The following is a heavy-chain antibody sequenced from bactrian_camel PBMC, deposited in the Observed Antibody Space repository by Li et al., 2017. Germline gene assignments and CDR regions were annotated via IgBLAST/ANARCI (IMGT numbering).Heavy chain of an antibody. CDR3: ANWGDNY. CDR2: ISKGGGST. V-gene: IGHV3S1*01. CDR1: GFTFDSHW. D-gene: IGHD5*01. J-gene: IGHJ4*01. Sequence: LVQPGGSLRLSCAASGFTFDSHWMFWVRQAPGKGLEWVASISKGGGSTSVTDSVKGRFTISRDNAKNTLYLQLNYLKTEDTAMYYCANWGDNYWGQGTQVTVS.